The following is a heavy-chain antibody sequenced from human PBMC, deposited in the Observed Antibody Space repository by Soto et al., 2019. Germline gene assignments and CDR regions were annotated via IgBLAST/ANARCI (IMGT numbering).Heavy chain of an antibody. D-gene: IGHD4-17*01. V-gene: IGHV4-34*01. CDR1: GGSFSGYY. CDR2: INHSGST. CDR3: ARGRKYGDSQLDP. Sequence: SETLSLTCAVYGGSFSGYYWSWIRQPPGKGLEWIGEINHSGSTNYNPSLKSRVTISVDTSKNQFSLKLSSVTAADTAVYYCARGRKYGDSQLDPWGQGTLVTVSS. J-gene: IGHJ5*02.